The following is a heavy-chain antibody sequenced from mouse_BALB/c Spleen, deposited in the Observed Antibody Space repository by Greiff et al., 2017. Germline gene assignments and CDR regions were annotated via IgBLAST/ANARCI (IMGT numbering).Heavy chain of an antibody. V-gene: IGHV5-4*02. CDR2: ISDGGSYT. CDR3: ARDRGYRYMDY. D-gene: IGHD2-14*01. CDR1: GFTFSDYY. J-gene: IGHJ4*01. Sequence: EVQLKESGGGLVKPGGSLKLSCAASGFTFSDYYMYWVRQTPEKRLEWVATISDGGSYTYYPDSVKGRFTISRDNAKNNLYLQMSSLKSEDTAMYYCARDRGYRYMDYWGQGTSVTVSS.